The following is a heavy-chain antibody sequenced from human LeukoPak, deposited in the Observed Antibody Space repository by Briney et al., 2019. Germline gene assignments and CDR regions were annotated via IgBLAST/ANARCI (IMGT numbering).Heavy chain of an antibody. Sequence: PGGSLRLSCSASGFTFSSYAMHWVRQAPGKGLEYVSGISSNGGSTYYADFVKGRFTISRDNSKNTLYLQMNSLRAEDTAVYYCVRDLYSGYDGRRPFDYWGQGTLVTVSS. CDR3: VRDLYSGYDGRRPFDY. CDR1: GFTFSSYA. D-gene: IGHD5-12*01. CDR2: ISSNGGST. V-gene: IGHV3-64D*06. J-gene: IGHJ4*02.